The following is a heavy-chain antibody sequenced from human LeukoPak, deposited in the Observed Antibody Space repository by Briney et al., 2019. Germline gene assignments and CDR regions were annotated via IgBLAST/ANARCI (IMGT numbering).Heavy chain of an antibody. CDR1: GFTFSSYG. Sequence: GGSLRLSCAASGFTFSSYGMHWVRQAPGKGLEWVAVIWYDGSNKYHADSVKGRFTISRDNSKNTLYLQMNSLRAEDTAVYYCARDGGKRYFDYWGQGTLVTVSS. V-gene: IGHV3-33*01. D-gene: IGHD4-23*01. J-gene: IGHJ4*02. CDR3: ARDGGKRYFDY. CDR2: IWYDGSNK.